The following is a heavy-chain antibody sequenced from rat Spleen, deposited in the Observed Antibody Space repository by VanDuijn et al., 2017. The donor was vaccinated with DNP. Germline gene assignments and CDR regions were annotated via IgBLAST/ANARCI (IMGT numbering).Heavy chain of an antibody. CDR3: ARGHPPRGFDC. CDR1: GFSITSNY. CDR2: ISYSGST. V-gene: IGHV3-1*01. Sequence: EVQLQESGSGLVKPSQSLSLTCSVTGFSITSNYWGWIRKFPGNKMEYIGHISYSGSTSYNPSLISRISISRDTSKNQFFLQLNSVTTEDTATYYCARGHPPRGFDCWGQGVMVTVSS. J-gene: IGHJ2*01. D-gene: IGHD3-8*01.